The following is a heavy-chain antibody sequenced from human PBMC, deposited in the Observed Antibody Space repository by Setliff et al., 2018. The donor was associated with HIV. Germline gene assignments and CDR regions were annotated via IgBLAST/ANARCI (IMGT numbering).Heavy chain of an antibody. CDR2: INSKSGFT. D-gene: IGHD3-10*02. J-gene: IGHJ5*02. CDR3: TRSNFDVFNRNWFDP. CDR1: GYVFSDFY. Sequence: ASVKVSCKASGYVFSDFYIHWIRQAPGQGLEWVGRINSKSGFTYIAQKFRDRVTMTRDTLKSTVYMKVSSLTPDDTAVYYCTRSNFDVFNRNWFDPWGQGTLVTVSS. V-gene: IGHV1-2*06.